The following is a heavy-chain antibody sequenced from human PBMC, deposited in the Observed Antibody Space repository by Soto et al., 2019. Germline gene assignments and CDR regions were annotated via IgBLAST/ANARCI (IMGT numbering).Heavy chain of an antibody. D-gene: IGHD3-10*01. CDR3: ARGTQYGSGSYYPYYFDY. Sequence: QVQLQESGPGLVKPSQTQSRTCTVSGGSISSGDDYWRWIRQPPGKGLEWIGYIYYSGSTYYNPSLKSRVTISVDTSKNQFSLKLSSVTAADTAVYYYARGTQYGSGSYYPYYFDYWGQGTLVTVSS. V-gene: IGHV4-30-4*01. CDR1: GGSISSGDDY. CDR2: IYYSGST. J-gene: IGHJ4*02.